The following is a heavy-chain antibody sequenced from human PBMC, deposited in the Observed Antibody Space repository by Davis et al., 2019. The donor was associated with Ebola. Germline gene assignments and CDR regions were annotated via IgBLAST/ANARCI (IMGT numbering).Heavy chain of an antibody. D-gene: IGHD3-10*01. V-gene: IGHV4-59*03. CDR3: SERGSSD. CDR1: GVSISRHY. Sequence: PSETLSLTCTVSGVSISRHYWSWIRQPPGKRLEWIGSIFYTGSAYYNSSLASRATISIDTSKNQFSLKLTSLTAADTAMYYCSERGSSDWGQGTLVTVSS. CDR2: IFYTGSA. J-gene: IGHJ4*02.